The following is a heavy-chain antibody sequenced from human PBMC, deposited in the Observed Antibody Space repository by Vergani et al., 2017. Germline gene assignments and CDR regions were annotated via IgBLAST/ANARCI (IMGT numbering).Heavy chain of an antibody. CDR2: IYHSGST. D-gene: IGHD3-22*01. CDR1: GYSISSGYY. Sequence: QVQLQESGPGLVKPSETLSLTCTVSGYSISSGYYWGWIRQPPGKGLEWIGSIYHSGSTYYNPSLKSRVTISVDTSKNQFSLKLSSVTAAETAVYYCARVEYYYDSSGYHFDYWGQGTLVTVSS. V-gene: IGHV4-38-2*02. CDR3: ARVEYYYDSSGYHFDY. J-gene: IGHJ4*02.